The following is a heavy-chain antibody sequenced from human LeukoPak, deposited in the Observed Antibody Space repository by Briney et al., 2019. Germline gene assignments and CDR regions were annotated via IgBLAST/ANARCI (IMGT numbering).Heavy chain of an antibody. Sequence: SETLSLTCTVSGGSISSYSWSWIQQPPGKGLEWIGYIYSSGSTNYNPSLKSRVTISVDTSKNQFSLKLSSVTATDTAVYYCARVETSNYYYGMDVWGQGTTVTVSS. CDR2: IYSSGST. CDR3: ARVETSNYYYGMDV. CDR1: GGSISSYS. J-gene: IGHJ6*02. V-gene: IGHV4-59*01.